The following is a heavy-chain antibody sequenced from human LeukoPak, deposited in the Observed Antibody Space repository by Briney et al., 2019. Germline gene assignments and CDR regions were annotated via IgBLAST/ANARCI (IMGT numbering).Heavy chain of an antibody. Sequence: GESLKISCKGSGYSSTSYWISWVRQMPGKGLEWMGRIDPSDSYTNYSPSFQGHVTISADKSISTAYLQWSSLKASDTAMYYCVRREGREMATIYWGQGTLVTVSS. J-gene: IGHJ4*02. CDR2: IDPSDSYT. D-gene: IGHD5-24*01. V-gene: IGHV5-10-1*01. CDR1: GYSSTSYW. CDR3: VRREGREMATIY.